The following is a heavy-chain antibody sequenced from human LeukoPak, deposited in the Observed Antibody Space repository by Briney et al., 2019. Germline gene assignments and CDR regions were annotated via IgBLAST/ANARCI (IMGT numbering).Heavy chain of an antibody. V-gene: IGHV1-69*13. J-gene: IGHJ6*04. D-gene: IGHD2-15*01. CDR2: IIPIFGTA. CDR3: ARRGGGYYGMDV. Sequence: ASVTVSCKASGGTFSSYAISWVRQAPGQGLEWMGGIIPIFGTANYAQKFQGRVTITADGSTSTAYMELSSLRSDDTAVYYCARRGGGYYGMDVWGKGTTVTVSS. CDR1: GGTFSSYA.